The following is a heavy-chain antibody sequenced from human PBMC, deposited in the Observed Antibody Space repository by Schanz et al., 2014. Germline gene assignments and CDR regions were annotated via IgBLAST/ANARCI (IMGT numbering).Heavy chain of an antibody. CDR1: GYTFTSYY. D-gene: IGHD6-13*01. V-gene: IGHV1-46*01. Sequence: QVQLVQSGAEVKKPGASVKVSCKASGYTFTSYYMHWVRQAPGQGLEWMGIINPSGGSTSYAQKCQGRVAMTRDTATSTVYMELSSLRSEDTAVYYCAGDGEAAAGCDYWGQGTLVTVSS. J-gene: IGHJ4*02. CDR2: INPSGGST. CDR3: AGDGEAAAGCDY.